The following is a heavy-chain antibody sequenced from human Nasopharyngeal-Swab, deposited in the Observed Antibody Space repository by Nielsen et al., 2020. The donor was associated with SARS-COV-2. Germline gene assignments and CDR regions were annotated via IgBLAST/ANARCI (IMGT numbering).Heavy chain of an antibody. CDR1: GGSISSSSYY. CDR2: IYYSGST. J-gene: IGHJ3*02. Sequence: LRLSCTVSGGSISSSSYYWGWIRQPPGKGLEWIGSIYYSGSTYYNPSLKSRVTISVDTSKNQFSLKLSSVTAADTAVYYCARRARFDFWSGHGAFDIWGQGTMVTVSS. D-gene: IGHD3-3*01. CDR3: ARRARFDFWSGHGAFDI. V-gene: IGHV4-39*07.